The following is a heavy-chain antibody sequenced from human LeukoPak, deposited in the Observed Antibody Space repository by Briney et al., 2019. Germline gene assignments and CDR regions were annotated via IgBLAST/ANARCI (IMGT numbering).Heavy chain of an antibody. Sequence: SQTLSLTCTVSGGSISSGGYYWSWIRQHPGRSLEWIGYIYYSGSTYYNPSLKSRVTISVDTSKNQFSLKLSSVTAADTAVYYCARVRRYDSSGYNWGQGTLVTVSS. D-gene: IGHD3-22*01. J-gene: IGHJ4*02. CDR2: IYYSGST. V-gene: IGHV4-31*03. CDR3: ARVRRYDSSGYN. CDR1: GGSISSGGYY.